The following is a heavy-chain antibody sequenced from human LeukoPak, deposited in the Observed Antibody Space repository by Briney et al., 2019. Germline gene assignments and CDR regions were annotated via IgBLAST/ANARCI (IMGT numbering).Heavy chain of an antibody. CDR2: ISYSGST. D-gene: IGHD6-13*01. CDR1: GGSISSGDYY. Sequence: SQTLSLTCTVSGGSISSGDYYWSWIRQPPGKGLEWIGYISYSGSTYYNPSLKSRVTISVDTSKNQFSLKLSSVTAADTAVYYCARGWEYSSSWLPLDYWGQGTLVTVSS. J-gene: IGHJ4*02. CDR3: ARGWEYSSSWLPLDY. V-gene: IGHV4-30-4*01.